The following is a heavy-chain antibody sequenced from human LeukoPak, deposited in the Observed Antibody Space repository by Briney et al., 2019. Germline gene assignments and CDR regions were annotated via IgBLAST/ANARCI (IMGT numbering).Heavy chain of an antibody. V-gene: IGHV3-23*01. D-gene: IGHD3-10*01. CDR3: AKDRVRGVIITVAFDI. Sequence: GGSLRLSCAASGFTFSSYAMSWVRQAPGKGLEWVSAISGSGGSTYYADSVKGRFTISRDNSKNSLYLQMNSLRAEDTALYYCAKDRVRGVIITVAFDIWGQGTMVTVSS. CDR2: ISGSGGST. CDR1: GFTFSSYA. J-gene: IGHJ3*02.